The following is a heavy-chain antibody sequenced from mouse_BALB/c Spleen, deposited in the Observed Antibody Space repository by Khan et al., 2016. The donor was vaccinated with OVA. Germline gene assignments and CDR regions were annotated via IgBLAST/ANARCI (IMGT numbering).Heavy chain of an antibody. Sequence: QVHVKQSGPGLVAPSQSLSITCTVSGFSLSNYGVHWVRQPPGKGLEWLGVIWTGGITNYNSALMSRLSISKDNSKSQVFLKMNRLQTDDTAIYYCARSYDYDVGVFAYWGQGTLVTVSA. CDR1: GFSLSNYG. V-gene: IGHV2-9*02. CDR3: ARSYDYDVGVFAY. CDR2: IWTGGIT. J-gene: IGHJ3*01. D-gene: IGHD2-4*01.